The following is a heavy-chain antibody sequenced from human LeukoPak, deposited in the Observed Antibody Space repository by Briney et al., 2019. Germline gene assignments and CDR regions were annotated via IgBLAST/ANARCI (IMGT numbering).Heavy chain of an antibody. Sequence: ASVKVSCKASGYTFTNYYMHWVRQVPGQAPGQGLEWMGIINPTGGATSYAQKFQGRVTMTRDTSTSTVYMELSSLRSEDTAVYYCARADYRSSAGTYYYYGMDVWGQGTTVTVSS. CDR2: INPTGGAT. J-gene: IGHJ6*02. CDR1: GYTFTNYY. V-gene: IGHV1-46*01. CDR3: ARADYRSSAGTYYYYGMDV. D-gene: IGHD6-6*01.